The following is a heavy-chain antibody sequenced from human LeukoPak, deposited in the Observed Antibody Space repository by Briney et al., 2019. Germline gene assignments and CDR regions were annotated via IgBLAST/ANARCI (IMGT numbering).Heavy chain of an antibody. J-gene: IGHJ4*02. D-gene: IGHD3-3*01. CDR3: ARFSRYYDFWSGLLDY. CDR1: GFTFSSYW. V-gene: IGHV3-74*01. CDR2: INSDGSST. Sequence: GGSLRLSCAASGFTFSSYWMHWVRQAPGKGLVWVSRINSDGSSTSYADSVKGRFTISRDNAKNTLYLQMNSLRAEDTAVYYCARFSRYYDFWSGLLDYWGQGTLVTVSS.